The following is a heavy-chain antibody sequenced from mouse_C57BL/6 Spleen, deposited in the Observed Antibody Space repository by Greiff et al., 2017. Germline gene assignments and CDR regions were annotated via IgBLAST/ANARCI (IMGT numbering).Heavy chain of an antibody. D-gene: IGHD1-1*01. CDR3: ARRVITGYFDV. Sequence: QVQLQQPGAELVKPGASVKLSCKASGYTFTSYWMQWVKQRPGQGLEWIGEIDPSDSYNNYNQKFKGKATLTVDTSSSTAYMQLSSLTSEDSAVYYCARRVITGYFDVWGTGTTVTVSS. CDR2: IDPSDSYN. CDR1: GYTFTSYW. V-gene: IGHV1-50*01. J-gene: IGHJ1*03.